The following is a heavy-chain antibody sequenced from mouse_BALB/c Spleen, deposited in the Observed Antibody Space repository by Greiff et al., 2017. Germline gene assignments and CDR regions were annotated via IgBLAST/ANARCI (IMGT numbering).Heavy chain of an antibody. CDR1: GYAFSSYW. CDR2: IYPGDGDT. CDR3: AREGTYYGIPFAY. Sequence: VQRVESGAELVRPGSSVKISCKASGYAFSSYWMNWVKQRPGQGLEWIGQIYPGDGDTNYNGKFKGKATLTADKSSSTAYMQLSSLTSEDSAVYFCAREGTYYGIPFAYWGQGTLVTVSA. D-gene: IGHD2-10*01. J-gene: IGHJ3*01. V-gene: IGHV1-80*01.